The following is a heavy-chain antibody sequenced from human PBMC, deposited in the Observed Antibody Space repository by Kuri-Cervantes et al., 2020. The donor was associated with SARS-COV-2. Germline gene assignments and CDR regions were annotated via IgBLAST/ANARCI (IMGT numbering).Heavy chain of an antibody. D-gene: IGHD3-22*01. CDR3: ARSRPQDSRLYYYDSSGYYYYFDY. V-gene: IGHV3-21*01. J-gene: IGHJ4*02. Sequence: ETLSLTCAASGFTFSSYSMNWVRQAPGKGLEWVSSISSSSSYIYYADSVKGRFTISRDNAKNSPYLQMNSLRAEDTAVYYCARSRPQDSRLYYYDSSGYYYYFDYWGQGTLVTVSS. CDR1: GFTFSSYS. CDR2: ISSSSSYI.